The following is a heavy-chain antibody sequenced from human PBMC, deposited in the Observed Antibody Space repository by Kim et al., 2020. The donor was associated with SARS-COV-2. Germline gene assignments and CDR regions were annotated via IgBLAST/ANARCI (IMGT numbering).Heavy chain of an antibody. CDR2: ISYDGSNK. Sequence: GGSLRLSCAASGFTFSSYAMHWVRQAPGKGLEWVAVISYDGSNKYYADSVKGRFTISRDNSKNTLYLQMNSLRAEDTAVYYCARSFSIDMDVWGQGTTVT. CDR3: ARSFSIDMDV. J-gene: IGHJ6*02. V-gene: IGHV3-30*04. D-gene: IGHD3-3*01. CDR1: GFTFSSYA.